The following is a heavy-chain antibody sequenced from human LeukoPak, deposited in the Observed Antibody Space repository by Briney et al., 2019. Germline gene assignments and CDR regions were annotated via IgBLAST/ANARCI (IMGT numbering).Heavy chain of an antibody. D-gene: IGHD3-10*01. Sequence: ASVKVSCKASGYTFTSYDINWVRQATGQGLEWMGWMNPNSGNTGYAQKFQGRVTITSNTSINSAYMELSSLTSEDTAVYYCARGGARWFDPWGQGTLVTVSS. V-gene: IGHV1-8*01. CDR2: MNPNSGNT. J-gene: IGHJ5*02. CDR3: ARGGARWFDP. CDR1: GYTFTSYD.